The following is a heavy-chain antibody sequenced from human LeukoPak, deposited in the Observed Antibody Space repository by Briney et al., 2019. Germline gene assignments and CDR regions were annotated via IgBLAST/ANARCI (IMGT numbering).Heavy chain of an antibody. V-gene: IGHV3-21*01. CDR2: ISSSSSYI. J-gene: IGHJ4*02. CDR3: ARGLGYCSSTSCYFDY. D-gene: IGHD2-2*01. CDR1: GFTFSSYS. Sequence: GGSLRLSCAASGFTFSSYSMNWVRQAPGKGLEWVSSISSSSSYIYYADSVKGRFTIPRDNAKNSLYLQMNSLRAEDTAVYYCARGLGYCSSTSCYFDYWGQGTLVTVSS.